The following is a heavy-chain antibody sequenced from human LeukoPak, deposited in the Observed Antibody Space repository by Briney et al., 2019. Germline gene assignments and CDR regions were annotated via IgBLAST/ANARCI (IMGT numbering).Heavy chain of an antibody. V-gene: IGHV3-30*19. CDR3: VADFDY. Sequence: GGSLRLSCAASGFTFSTYIMHWVRQAPGKGLEWATVIQSDGNNEYYADSVKGRFTISRDNSRNTLYLQMNSLRGEDTAIYYCVADFDYWGQGTLVTVS. CDR1: GFTFSTYI. J-gene: IGHJ4*02. CDR2: IQSDGNNE. D-gene: IGHD6-19*01.